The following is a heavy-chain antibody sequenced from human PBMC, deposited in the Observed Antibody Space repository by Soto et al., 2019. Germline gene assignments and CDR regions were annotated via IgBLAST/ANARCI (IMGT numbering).Heavy chain of an antibody. CDR1: GGTFSSYA. Sequence: QAQPVQSGAEVQKPGSSVKVSCKASGGTFSSYAISWVRQAPGQGLEWMGGIIPIFGTANYAQKFQGRVTIDADESMSRAYMELSSLRSEDTAVYYCARVRLPYYYDSSGYWGQGTLVTVSS. CDR3: ARVRLPYYYDSSGY. CDR2: IIPIFGTA. V-gene: IGHV1-69*01. D-gene: IGHD3-22*01. J-gene: IGHJ4*02.